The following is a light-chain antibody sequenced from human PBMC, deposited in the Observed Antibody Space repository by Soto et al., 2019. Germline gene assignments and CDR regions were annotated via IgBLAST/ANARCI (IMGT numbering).Light chain of an antibody. CDR2: GSS. CDR1: QSVSNNY. J-gene: IGKJ2*01. V-gene: IGKV3-20*01. CDR3: QQYGSSPPYT. Sequence: EVVLTQSPGTLSLSPGERATLSCRASQSVSNNYFAWYQQKPGQAPRLLIFGSSDRATGIPDRLSGSGSGTDFTLTISRVEHEDVAVYYCQQYGSSPPYTFGQGTKLEIK.